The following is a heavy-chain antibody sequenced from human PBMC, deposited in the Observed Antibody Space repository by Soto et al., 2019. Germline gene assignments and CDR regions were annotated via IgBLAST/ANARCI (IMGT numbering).Heavy chain of an antibody. D-gene: IGHD6-19*01. CDR1: GYTFTSYD. Sequence: QVQLVQSGAEVKKPGASVKVSCKASGYTFTSYDINWVRQATGQGLEWMGWMNPNSGNTGYAQKFQGRVTMSRNTTIRAGYVELGSRRSQDTAVYYCPREVAGYVWYWGQGTLVIVSS. J-gene: IGHJ4*02. V-gene: IGHV1-8*01. CDR2: MNPNSGNT. CDR3: PREVAGYVWY.